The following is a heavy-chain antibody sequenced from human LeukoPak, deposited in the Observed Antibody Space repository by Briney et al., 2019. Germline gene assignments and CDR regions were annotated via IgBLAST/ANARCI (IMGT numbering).Heavy chain of an antibody. CDR3: AKDLLYSDVWGSYRPNPLDY. V-gene: IGHV3-23*01. CDR2: ISGSGGNT. J-gene: IGHJ4*02. Sequence: GGSLRLSCAASGFTFPNYVMSWVRQAPGKGLEWVSGISGSGGNTYYADSVKGRFTISRDNSKNTLYLQMNSLRAEDTAVYYCAKDLLYSDVWGSYRPNPLDYWGQGTLVTVSS. CDR1: GFTFPNYV. D-gene: IGHD3-16*02.